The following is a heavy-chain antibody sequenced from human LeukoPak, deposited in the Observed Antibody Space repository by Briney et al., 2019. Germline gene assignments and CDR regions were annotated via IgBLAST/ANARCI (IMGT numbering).Heavy chain of an antibody. Sequence: GGSLRLSCAASGFTVDDYAMHWVRRAPGKGLEWVSGISWNSGSIGYADSVKGRFTISRDNAKNSLYLQMNSLRAEDTALYSCTKDIRHYDFWSGSYHYYGMDVWGQGTTVTVSS. J-gene: IGHJ6*02. V-gene: IGHV3-9*01. D-gene: IGHD3-3*01. CDR2: ISWNSGSI. CDR1: GFTVDDYA. CDR3: TKDIRHYDFWSGSYHYYGMDV.